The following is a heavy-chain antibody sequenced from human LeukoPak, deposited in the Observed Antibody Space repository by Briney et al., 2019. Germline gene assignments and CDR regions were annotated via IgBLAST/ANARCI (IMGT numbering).Heavy chain of an antibody. D-gene: IGHD6-13*01. J-gene: IGHJ4*02. V-gene: IGHV3-53*01. CDR2: IYSGGST. CDR3: ARGYSSSWPTFDY. CDR1: GFTVSSNC. Sequence: PGGSLRLSCAASGFTVSSNCMSWVRQAPGKGLEWVSVIYSGGSTYYADSVKGRFTISRDNSKNTLYLQMNSLRAEDTAVYYCARGYSSSWPTFDYWGQGTLVTVS.